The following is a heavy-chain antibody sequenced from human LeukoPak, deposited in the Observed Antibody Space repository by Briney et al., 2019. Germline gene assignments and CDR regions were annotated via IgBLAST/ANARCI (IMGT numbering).Heavy chain of an antibody. V-gene: IGHV4-59*08. CDR2: IYYSGST. Sequence: SETLSLTCTVSGGSISSYYWSWIRQPPGKGLEWIGYIYYSGSTNYNPSLKSRVTISVDTSKNQFSLKLSSVTAADTAVYYRARWSGWNDPYYFDYWGQGTLVTVSS. CDR3: ARWSGWNDPYYFDY. CDR1: GGSISSYY. D-gene: IGHD1-1*01. J-gene: IGHJ4*02.